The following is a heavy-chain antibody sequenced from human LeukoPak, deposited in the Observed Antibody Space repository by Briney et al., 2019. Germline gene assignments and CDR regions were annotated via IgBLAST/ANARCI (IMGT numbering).Heavy chain of an antibody. V-gene: IGHV3-30*04. J-gene: IGHJ4*02. D-gene: IGHD5-12*01. CDR3: TRRGGGYDFDY. CDR1: EFAFSTYA. CDR2: ISYDGNNK. Sequence: GGSLRLSCAASEFAFSTYATHWVRQAPGKGLEWVSVISYDGNNKYYADSVRGRFTISRDNSRNTLYLQMNSLRAEDTAVYYCTRRGGGYDFDYWGQGTLVIVSS.